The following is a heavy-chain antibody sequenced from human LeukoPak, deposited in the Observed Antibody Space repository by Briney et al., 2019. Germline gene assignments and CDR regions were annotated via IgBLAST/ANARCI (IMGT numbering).Heavy chain of an antibody. CDR2: ISPYNGNT. V-gene: IGHV1-18*01. CDR1: VYTFTNFG. J-gene: IGHJ4*02. CDR3: ARDAILSYYSDGSAYHGFDF. D-gene: IGHD3-22*01. Sequence: ASVTVSCKASVYTFTNFGVSWVRQAPGQGLEWMGWISPYNGNTYSAQKFQGRVTMTTDTPTNTAYMDLRSLRSDDTAMYYCARDAILSYYSDGSAYHGFDFWGQGTLVTVYS.